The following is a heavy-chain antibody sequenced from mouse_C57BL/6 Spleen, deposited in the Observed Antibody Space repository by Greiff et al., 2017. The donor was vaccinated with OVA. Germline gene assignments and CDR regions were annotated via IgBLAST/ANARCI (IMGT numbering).Heavy chain of an antibody. CDR2: INPNNGGT. V-gene: IGHV1-22*01. CDR1: GYTFTDYN. D-gene: IGHD1-1*01. J-gene: IGHJ4*01. Sequence: VQLQQSGPELVKPGASVKMSCKASGYTFTDYNMHWVKQSHGKSLEWIGYINPNNGGTSYNQKFKGKATLTVNKSSSTAYMELRSLTSEDSAVYYCAREDYGSSYAMDYWGQGTSVTVSS. CDR3: AREDYGSSYAMDY.